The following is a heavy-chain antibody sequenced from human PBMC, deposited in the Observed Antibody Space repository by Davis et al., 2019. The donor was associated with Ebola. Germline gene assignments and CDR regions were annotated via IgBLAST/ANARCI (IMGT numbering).Heavy chain of an antibody. CDR1: GYTFTSYG. D-gene: IGHD3-22*01. J-gene: IGHJ5*02. CDR2: ISAYNGNT. Sequence: AASVKVSCKASGYTFTSYGISWVRQAPGQGLEWMGWISAYNGNTNYAQKLQGRVTMTTDTSTSTAYMELRSLRSDDTAVYYCARGYESGGYYGIPVDPWGQGTLVTVSS. V-gene: IGHV1-18*01. CDR3: ARGYESGGYYGIPVDP.